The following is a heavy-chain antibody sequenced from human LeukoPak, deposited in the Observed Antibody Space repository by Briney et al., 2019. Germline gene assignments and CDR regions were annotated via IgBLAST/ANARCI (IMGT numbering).Heavy chain of an antibody. J-gene: IGHJ4*02. V-gene: IGHV3-30*01. D-gene: IGHD5/OR15-5a*01. CDR3: AGPYGTSTVSLDY. CDR1: GFTFSSYA. CDR2: ISYDGSNK. Sequence: QPGRSLRLSCAASGFTFSSYAMHWVRQAPGKGLEWVAVISYDGSNKYYADSVKGRFTISRDNAKNTLYLQMKSLTPEDTPVYYCAGPYGTSTVSLDYWVQGTLVTVSS.